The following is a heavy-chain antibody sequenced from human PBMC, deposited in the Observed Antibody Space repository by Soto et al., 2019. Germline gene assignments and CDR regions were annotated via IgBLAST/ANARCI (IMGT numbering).Heavy chain of an antibody. J-gene: IGHJ6*02. Sequence: QLQLQESGPGLVKPSETLSLTCTVSGGSISSSSYYWGWIRQPPGKGLEWVAVIWYDGSNKYYADSVKGRFTISRDNSKNTLYLQMNSLRAEDTAVFYCARQHRDILTGLRWNGMDVWGQGTTVTVSS. CDR2: IWYDGSNK. V-gene: IGHV3-33*08. CDR1: GGSISSSSYY. D-gene: IGHD3-9*01. CDR3: ARQHRDILTGLRWNGMDV.